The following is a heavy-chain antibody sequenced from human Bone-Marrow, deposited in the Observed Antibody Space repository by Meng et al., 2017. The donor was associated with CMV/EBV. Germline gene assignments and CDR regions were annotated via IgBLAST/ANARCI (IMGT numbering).Heavy chain of an antibody. Sequence: GGSLRLSCAASGFTFSSYAMSWVRQAPGKGLEWVSAISGSGGSTYYADSVKGRFTISRDNSKNTLYLQMNSLRAEDTAVYYCARDWGRNYYDSSGYHPAGRYWGQGTLVTVSS. CDR1: GFTFSSYA. V-gene: IGHV3-23*01. D-gene: IGHD3-22*01. CDR2: ISGSGGST. J-gene: IGHJ4*02. CDR3: ARDWGRNYYDSSGYHPAGRY.